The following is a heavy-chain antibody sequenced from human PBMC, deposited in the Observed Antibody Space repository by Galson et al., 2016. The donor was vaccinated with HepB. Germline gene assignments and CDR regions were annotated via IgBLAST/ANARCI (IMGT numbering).Heavy chain of an antibody. D-gene: IGHD3-22*01. J-gene: IGHJ4*02. CDR1: GFSFSSYN. CDR2: IGSRSDNI. V-gene: IGHV3-48*02. CDR3: ARVYYANTGYKFFDL. Sequence: SLRLSCAASGFSFSSYNMNWVRQAPGKGLEWVSYIGSRSDNIKYVDSVKGRFTISRDNDKSSLYLQMNSLRDDDTAMYYCARVYYANTGYKFFDLWGQGALVTGSS.